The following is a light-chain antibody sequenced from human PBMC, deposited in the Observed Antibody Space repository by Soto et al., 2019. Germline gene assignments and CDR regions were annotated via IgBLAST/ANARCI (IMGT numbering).Light chain of an antibody. V-gene: IGKV3-20*01. J-gene: IGKJ1*01. CDR3: QQYNSSPWT. CDR2: GAS. Sequence: IVLTPSPGALSSSPGERATLSCRASQSVSSSYLAWYQQKPGQAPRLLIYGASSRATGIPERFSGSGSGTDFTLTISRLEPEDLAVYYCQQYNSSPWTFGQGTKVDIK. CDR1: QSVSSSY.